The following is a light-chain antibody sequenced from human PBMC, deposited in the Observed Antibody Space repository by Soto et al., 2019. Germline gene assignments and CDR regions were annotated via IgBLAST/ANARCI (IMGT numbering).Light chain of an antibody. CDR2: DGS. CDR1: QRISSW. V-gene: IGKV1-5*01. J-gene: IGKJ1*01. Sequence: DSQMTQSPSTLCAFVGDRVTITCRASQRISSWLAWYQQKPGKAPKFLIYDGSTLESGVPARFSGSGSGTEFTLTISNMQREDFATYYCLQTYNLPRTFGQGTKVDIK. CDR3: LQTYNLPRT.